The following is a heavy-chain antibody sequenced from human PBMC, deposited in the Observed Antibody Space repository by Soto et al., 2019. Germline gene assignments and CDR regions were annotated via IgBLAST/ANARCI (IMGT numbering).Heavy chain of an antibody. CDR2: ISSSSSYT. CDR3: ARDAFVVVAASWFDP. D-gene: IGHD2-15*01. J-gene: IGHJ5*02. Sequence: PGGSLRLSCAASGFTFSDYYMSWIRQAPGKGLEWVSYISSSSSYTNYADSVKGRFTMSRDNAKNSLYLQMNSLRAEDTAVYYCARDAFVVVAASWFDPWGQGTLVTVSS. CDR1: GFTFSDYY. V-gene: IGHV3-11*06.